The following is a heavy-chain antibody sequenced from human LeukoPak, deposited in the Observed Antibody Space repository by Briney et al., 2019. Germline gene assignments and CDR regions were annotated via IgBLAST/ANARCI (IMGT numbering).Heavy chain of an antibody. V-gene: IGHV3-20*04. CDR2: INWNGGST. D-gene: IGHD1-1*01. J-gene: IGHJ5*02. CDR3: ARRHTTNWYNWFDP. Sequence: GGSLRLSCAASGFTFDDYGMSWVRQAPGKGLEWVSDINWNGGSTDYADSVKGRFTTSRDNAKNSLYLHMSSLRDEDTAFYYCARRHTTNWYNWFDPWGQGTLVIVSS. CDR1: GFTFDDYG.